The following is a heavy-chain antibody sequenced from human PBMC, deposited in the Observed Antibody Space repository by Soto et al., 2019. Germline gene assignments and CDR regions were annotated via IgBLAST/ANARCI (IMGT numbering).Heavy chain of an antibody. Sequence: SETLSLTCTVSGGSVSSGSYYWSWIRQPPGKGLEWIGYIYYSVSTNYNPSLKSRVTISVDTSKNQFSLKLSSVTAADTAVYYCARGLNYDIEPCVFDPWGQGTLVTVSS. J-gene: IGHJ5*02. CDR1: GGSVSSGSYY. CDR3: ARGLNYDIEPCVFDP. CDR2: IYYSVST. D-gene: IGHD3-9*01. V-gene: IGHV4-61*01.